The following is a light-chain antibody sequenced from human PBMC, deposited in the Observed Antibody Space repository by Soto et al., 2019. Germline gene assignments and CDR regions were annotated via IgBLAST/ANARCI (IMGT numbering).Light chain of an antibody. CDR2: DVS. Sequence: HSALTQPASVSGSPGQSLTISCTGSSGGIGNYKYVSWYQQHPGEAPQLVIYDVSNRPSGVSDRFSGSKSGDTASLTISGLQAEDEADYFCSSYTGTFTTFGGGTKLTVL. V-gene: IGLV2-14*03. CDR3: SSYTGTFTT. CDR1: SGGIGNYKY. J-gene: IGLJ2*01.